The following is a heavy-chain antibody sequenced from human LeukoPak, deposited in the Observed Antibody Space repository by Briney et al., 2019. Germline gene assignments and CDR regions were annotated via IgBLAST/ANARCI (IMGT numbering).Heavy chain of an antibody. D-gene: IGHD1-26*01. CDR3: ARDSGSLVFDY. V-gene: IGHV4-39*02. CDR1: GGSISSSSYY. CDR2: IYYSGST. Sequence: SETLSLTCTVSGGSISSSSYYWGWIRQPPGKGLEWIGSIYYSGSTYYNPSLKSRVTISVDTSKNQFSLKLSSVTAADTAVYYCARDSGSLVFDYWGQGTLVTVSS. J-gene: IGHJ4*02.